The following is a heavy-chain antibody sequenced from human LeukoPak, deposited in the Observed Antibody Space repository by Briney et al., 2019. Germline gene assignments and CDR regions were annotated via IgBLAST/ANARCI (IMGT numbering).Heavy chain of an antibody. CDR1: GGSFSGYY. V-gene: IGHV4-34*01. D-gene: IGHD3-16*02. CDR3: ARGSDYDYIWGSYRHACLDY. CDR2: INHSGST. J-gene: IGHJ4*02. Sequence: SETLSLTCAVYGGSFSGYYWSWIRQPPGKELEWIGEINHSGSTNYNPSLKSRVTISVDTSKNQFSLKLSSVTAADTAVYYCARGSDYDYIWGSYRHACLDYWGQGTPVTVSS.